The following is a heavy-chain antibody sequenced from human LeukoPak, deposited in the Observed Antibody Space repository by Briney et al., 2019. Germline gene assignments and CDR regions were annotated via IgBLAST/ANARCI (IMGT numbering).Heavy chain of an antibody. CDR3: ARGTRAGYNLEPFDY. J-gene: IGHJ4*02. CDR2: IYYIGST. CDR1: GGSMSSYY. D-gene: IGHD5-24*01. Sequence: SEALSLTCTVSGGSMSSYYWSWIRQPPGKGREGIGFIYYIGSTKYNPPLKSRVTISVDTSKNQFSLKLSSVTAADTAVYYCARGTRAGYNLEPFDYWGQGTLVTVSS. V-gene: IGHV4-59*08.